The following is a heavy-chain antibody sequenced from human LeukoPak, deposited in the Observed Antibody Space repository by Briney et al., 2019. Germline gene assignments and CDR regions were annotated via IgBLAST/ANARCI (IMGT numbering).Heavy chain of an antibody. CDR1: GGSFSGYY. Sequence: SETLSLTCAVYGGSFSGYYWSWIRQPPGKGLEWIGEINHSGSTNYNPSLKSRVTISVDTSKNQFSLKLSSVTAADTAVYYCARELTGYYSSPRYFDYWGQGTLVTVSS. J-gene: IGHJ4*02. CDR2: INHSGST. CDR3: ARELTGYYSSPRYFDY. V-gene: IGHV4-34*01. D-gene: IGHD3-9*01.